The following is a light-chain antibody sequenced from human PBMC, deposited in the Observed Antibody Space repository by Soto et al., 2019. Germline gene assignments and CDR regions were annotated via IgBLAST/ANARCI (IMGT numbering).Light chain of an antibody. CDR3: QQYNSYSWT. Sequence: EIVMTQSPATLSLSPGERATLSCRASQRVSDNLAWYQQKPGQAPRLLIYRASTRATDIPARFSGSGSGTEFTLTISSLQPDDFATYYCQQYNSYSWTFGQGTKVDIK. J-gene: IGKJ1*01. V-gene: IGKV3-15*01. CDR2: RAS. CDR1: QRVSDN.